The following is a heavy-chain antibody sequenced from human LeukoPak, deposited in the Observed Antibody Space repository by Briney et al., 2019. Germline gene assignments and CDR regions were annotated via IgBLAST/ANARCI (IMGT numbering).Heavy chain of an antibody. Sequence: GGSLRLSCAASGFTFSSYAMSWVRQAPGKGLEWASAISGSGGSAGSTYYADSVKGRFTISRDNSKNTLYLQMNSLRAEDTAVYYCAKDQKNYYDNTGLDYWGQGTLVTVSS. D-gene: IGHD3-22*01. V-gene: IGHV3-23*01. CDR1: GFTFSSYA. J-gene: IGHJ4*02. CDR3: AKDQKNYYDNTGLDY. CDR2: ISGSGGSAGST.